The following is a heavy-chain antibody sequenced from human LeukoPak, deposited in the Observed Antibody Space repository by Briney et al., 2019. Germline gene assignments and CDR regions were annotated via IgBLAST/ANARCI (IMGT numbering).Heavy chain of an antibody. Sequence: KNGESLKISCKGSGYSFTSYWIGWVRQMPGKGLEWMGIIYPGDSDTRYSPSLQGQVTISADKSISTAYLQWSSPKASDTAMYYCARRCVSGGLNWFDPWGQGTLVTVSS. CDR1: GYSFTSYW. V-gene: IGHV5-51*01. CDR3: ARRCVSGGLNWFDP. D-gene: IGHD2-21*01. J-gene: IGHJ5*02. CDR2: IYPGDSDT.